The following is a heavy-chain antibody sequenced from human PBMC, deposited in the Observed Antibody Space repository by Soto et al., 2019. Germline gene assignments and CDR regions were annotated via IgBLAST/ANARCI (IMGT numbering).Heavy chain of an antibody. Sequence: QVQLVESGGGVVQPGRSLRLSCVGSGFPFWHYGMHWVRQAPGKGLEWVAVIWSDGKKESYADFVKGRFAIPRDNFKDTLSLQMNSLRAEDTAVYYCARDRDGGWFHMDVWGQGTTVTVSS. CDR3: ARDRDGGWFHMDV. D-gene: IGHD6-19*01. V-gene: IGHV3-33*01. CDR1: GFPFWHYG. CDR2: IWSDGKKE. J-gene: IGHJ6*02.